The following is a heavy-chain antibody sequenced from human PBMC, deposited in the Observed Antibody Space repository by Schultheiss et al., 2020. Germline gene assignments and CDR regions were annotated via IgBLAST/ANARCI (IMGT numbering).Heavy chain of an antibody. V-gene: IGHV3-21*01. D-gene: IGHD1-1*01. CDR3: ARARTPYDYDAMDV. CDR1: GFTFNTHN. CDR2: ISSRSSYI. J-gene: IGHJ6*02. Sequence: GGSLRLSCAASGFTFNTHNMNWVRQAPGKGLEWVSSISSRSSYISYADSVRGRFTISRDNANNSLYLQMNSLRVEDTAVYFCARARTPYDYDAMDVWGQGTTVTVFS.